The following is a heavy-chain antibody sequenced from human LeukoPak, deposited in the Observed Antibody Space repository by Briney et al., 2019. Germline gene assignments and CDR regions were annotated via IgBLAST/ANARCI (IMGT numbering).Heavy chain of an antibody. CDR1: GYTFTGYY. CDR3: ARGLGDSSSNDAFDI. CDR2: INPNSGGT. V-gene: IGHV1-2*02. D-gene: IGHD6-13*01. J-gene: IGHJ3*02. Sequence: ASVKVSCKASGYTFTGYYMHWVRQAPGQGLEWMGWINPNSGGTNYAQKFQGRVTMTRDTSISTAYMELSRLRSDDTAVYYCARGLGDSSSNDAFDIWGQGTMVTVSS.